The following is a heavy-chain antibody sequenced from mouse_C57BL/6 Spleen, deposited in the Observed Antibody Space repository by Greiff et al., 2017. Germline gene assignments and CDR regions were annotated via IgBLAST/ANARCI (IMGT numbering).Heavy chain of an antibody. CDR1: GYTFTSYW. CDR3: ARATTVVATGDY. Sequence: QVHVKQPGAELVRPGSSVKLSCKASGYTFTSYWMDWVKQRPGQGLEWIGNIYPSDSETHYNQKFKDKATLTVDKSSSTAYMQLSSLTSEDSAVYYCARATTVVATGDYWGQGTTLTVSS. D-gene: IGHD1-1*01. V-gene: IGHV1-61*01. CDR2: IYPSDSET. J-gene: IGHJ2*01.